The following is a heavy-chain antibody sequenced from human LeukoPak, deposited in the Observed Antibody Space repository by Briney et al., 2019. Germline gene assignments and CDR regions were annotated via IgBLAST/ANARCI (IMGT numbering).Heavy chain of an antibody. CDR1: GGSISSGGYS. D-gene: IGHD2-2*01. Sequence: SETLSLTCAVSGGSISSGGYSWRWIGQPPGRGLEWIVYIYHSGSTYYNPSLESRVTISVDRSKNQFSLKLSSVTAADTAVYYCARVKWRCSSTSCPTFDYWGQGTLVTVSS. V-gene: IGHV4-30-2*01. CDR2: IYHSGST. CDR3: ARVKWRCSSTSCPTFDY. J-gene: IGHJ4*02.